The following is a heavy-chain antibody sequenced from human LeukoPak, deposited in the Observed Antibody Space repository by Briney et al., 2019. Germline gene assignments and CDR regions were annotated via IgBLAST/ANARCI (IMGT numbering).Heavy chain of an antibody. V-gene: IGHV4-38-2*01. D-gene: IGHD5-24*01. Sequence: PSETLSLTCAVSGYSISSGYYWGWIGQPPGKGLEWIGSIYHSGSTFYNPSLESRVTISVDTSKNQFSLRLSSVTAADTAVYYCARHEAEMATILGGYWGQGTLVTVSS. CDR1: GYSISSGYY. J-gene: IGHJ4*02. CDR2: IYHSGST. CDR3: ARHEAEMATILGGY.